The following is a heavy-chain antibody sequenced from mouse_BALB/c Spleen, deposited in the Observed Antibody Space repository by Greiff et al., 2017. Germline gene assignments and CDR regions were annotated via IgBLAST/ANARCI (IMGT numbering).Heavy chain of an antibody. V-gene: IGHV1-53*01. J-gene: IGHJ3*01. CDR3: TSSSLAWFAY. D-gene: IGHD2-12*01. CDR1: GYTFTSYY. CDR2: INPSNGGT. Sequence: VQLQESGAELVKPGASVKLSCKASGYTFTSYYMYWVKQRPGQGLEWIGDINPSNGGTNFNEKFKSKATLTVDKSSSTAYMQLSSLTSEDSAVYYCTSSSLAWFAYWGQGTLVTVSA.